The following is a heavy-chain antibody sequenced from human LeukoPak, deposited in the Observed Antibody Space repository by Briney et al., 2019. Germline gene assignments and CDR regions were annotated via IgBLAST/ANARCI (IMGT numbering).Heavy chain of an antibody. Sequence: PGRSLRLSCAASGFTFSTYGMHSVRQAPGKGLEWVAVISHDGSNQYYADSVKGRFTISRDDSKNTLYLQMNSLRAEDTAVYYCAKVRATLVVVSYFDYWGQGTLVTVSS. CDR3: AKVRATLVVVSYFDY. J-gene: IGHJ4*02. CDR2: ISHDGSNQ. CDR1: GFTFSTYG. V-gene: IGHV3-30*18. D-gene: IGHD3-22*01.